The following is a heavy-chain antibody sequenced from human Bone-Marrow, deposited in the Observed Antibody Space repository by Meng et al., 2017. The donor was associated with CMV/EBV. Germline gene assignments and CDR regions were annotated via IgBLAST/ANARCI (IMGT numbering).Heavy chain of an antibody. J-gene: IGHJ5*02. CDR1: GFSFSNYA. Sequence: GGSLRLSCAASGFSFSNYAMGWVRQAPGKGLEWVSVIYSGGSTYYAVSVKGRFTISRDNSKNTLYLQMNSLRAEDTAVYYCVSLTYYDFWSGTRWVDPWGQGTLVTASS. D-gene: IGHD3-3*01. CDR2: IYSGGST. CDR3: VSLTYYDFWSGTRWVDP. V-gene: IGHV3-23*03.